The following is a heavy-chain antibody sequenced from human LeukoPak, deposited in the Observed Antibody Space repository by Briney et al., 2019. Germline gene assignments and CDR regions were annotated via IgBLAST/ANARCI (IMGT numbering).Heavy chain of an antibody. D-gene: IGHD2-2*01. CDR1: GFTCSNFW. CDR3: VRTFVEVAGHSDLFDL. J-gene: IGHJ4*02. CDR2: VYPDGSDK. Sequence: QTGGSLRLSCDASGFTCSNFWMSWIRQAPGKGVEWVANVYPDGSDKYYKESLKGRFTISRDNAKSSVYLQMNSLRPDDAAVYFCVRTFVEVAGHSDLFDLWGQGTLVTVAS. V-gene: IGHV3-7*01.